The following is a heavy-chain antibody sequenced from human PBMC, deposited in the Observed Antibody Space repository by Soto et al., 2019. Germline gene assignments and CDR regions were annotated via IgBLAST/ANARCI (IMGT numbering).Heavy chain of an antibody. CDR1: GFSLSTSGGG. V-gene: IGHV2-5*01. CDR2: VYWNDDK. D-gene: IGHD3-10*01. CDR3: AHVGSGNYYYFDY. J-gene: IGHJ4*02. Sequence: SGPTPVNPPQTLTLALTFSGFSLSTSGGGVGWIRQPPGKALEWLALVYWNDDKHYSPSLKSRLTITRDTSTDQVVLTMTNMGPVDSATYYCAHVGSGNYYYFDYWGQGTVVTVSS.